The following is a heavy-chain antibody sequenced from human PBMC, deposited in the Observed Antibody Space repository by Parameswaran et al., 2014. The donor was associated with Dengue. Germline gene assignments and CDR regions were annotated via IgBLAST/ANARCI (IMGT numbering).Heavy chain of an antibody. CDR2: INHSGST. J-gene: IGHJ4*02. Sequence: PGKRLEWIGEINHSGSTNYNPSLKSRVTISVDTSKNQFSLKLSSVTAADMAVYYCARGGSGGIAVAGRATESYYFDYWGQGTLVTVSS. CDR3: ARGGSGGIAVAGRATESYYFDY. V-gene: IGHV4-34*01. D-gene: IGHD6-19*01.